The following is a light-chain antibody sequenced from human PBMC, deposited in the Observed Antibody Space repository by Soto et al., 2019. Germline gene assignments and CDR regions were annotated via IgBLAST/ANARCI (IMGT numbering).Light chain of an antibody. CDR2: GVS. J-gene: IGKJ3*01. V-gene: IGKV3-15*01. CDR1: ESVSSS. Sequence: EIVMTQSPSTLSVSTGERATLSCRASESVSSSLAWYQQKPGQAPRLLIYGVSTRATGIPARFSGSESGTEFTLTISSLQSEDFAVYYCQQYNDWPFTFGPGTKVDIK. CDR3: QQYNDWPFT.